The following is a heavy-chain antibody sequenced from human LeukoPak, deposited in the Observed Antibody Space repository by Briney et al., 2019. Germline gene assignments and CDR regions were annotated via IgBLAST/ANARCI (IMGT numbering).Heavy chain of an antibody. CDR3: ARSTATAGIFDY. CDR2: IWYDGTNK. V-gene: IGHV3-33*01. CDR1: GFTFSTYG. J-gene: IGHJ4*02. D-gene: IGHD6-13*01. Sequence: GGSLRFSCAASGFTFSTYGMHWGRQAPGKGLEGVAIIWYDGTNKYYGDSVNGRFTISRDNSKNTLYLQMNSLTDEDTAVYYCARSTATAGIFDYWGQGTLVTVSS.